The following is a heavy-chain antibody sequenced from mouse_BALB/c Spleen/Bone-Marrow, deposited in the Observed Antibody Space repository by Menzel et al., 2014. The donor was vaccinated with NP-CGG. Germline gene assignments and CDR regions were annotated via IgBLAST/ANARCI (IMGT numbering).Heavy chain of an antibody. Sequence: EVQLVESGGGLVKPGGSLKLSCAASGFTFSNYAMSWVRQTPEKRLEWVAIISSGGSYTYYPDSVEGRFTISRDNAKTILYLQMSSLRSEDTAMYYCARQDGFDYWGQGTTLTVSS. D-gene: IGHD2-3*01. V-gene: IGHV5-9-3*01. CDR3: ARQDGFDY. CDR2: ISSGGSYT. CDR1: GFTFSNYA. J-gene: IGHJ2*01.